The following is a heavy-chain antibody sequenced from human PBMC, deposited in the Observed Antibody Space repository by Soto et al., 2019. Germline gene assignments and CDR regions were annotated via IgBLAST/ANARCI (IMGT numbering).Heavy chain of an antibody. D-gene: IGHD3-3*01. CDR1: GVTFSIYA. Sequence: GPSVKVSCKASGVTFSIYAISCVRQAPGQGLEWVGGIIPIFGTANYAQKFQGRVTITADKSTSTAYMELSSLRSEDTAVYYCARMGFSPNWFDPWGQGTLVTVSS. V-gene: IGHV1-69*06. CDR3: ARMGFSPNWFDP. CDR2: IIPIFGTA. J-gene: IGHJ5*02.